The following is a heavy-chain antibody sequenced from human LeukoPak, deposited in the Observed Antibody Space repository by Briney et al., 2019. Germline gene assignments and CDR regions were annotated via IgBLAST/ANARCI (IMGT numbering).Heavy chain of an antibody. J-gene: IGHJ4*02. Sequence: GGSLRLSCAASGFTFSSSWMSWVRQAPGKGLEWVANIKEDGSEKFYVDSVKGRFTISRDNSKNSLFLQMNSLRAEDTAVYYCARAGGSPFHWGQGTLVTVSS. D-gene: IGHD1-26*01. CDR3: ARAGGSPFH. V-gene: IGHV3-7*01. CDR1: GFTFSSSW. CDR2: IKEDGSEK.